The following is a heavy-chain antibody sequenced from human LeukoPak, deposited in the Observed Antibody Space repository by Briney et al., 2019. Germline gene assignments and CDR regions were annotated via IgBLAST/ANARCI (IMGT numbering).Heavy chain of an antibody. CDR3: ARKKYYYDSSGYRSTNWFDP. CDR2: INHSGST. J-gene: IGHJ5*02. Sequence: SETLSLTCAVYGGSFSGYYWSWIRQPPGKGLEWIGEINHSGSTNYNPSLKSRVTISVDTSKNQFSLKLSSVTAADTAVYYCARKKYYYDSSGYRSTNWFDPWGQGTLVTVSP. D-gene: IGHD3-22*01. CDR1: GGSFSGYY. V-gene: IGHV4-34*01.